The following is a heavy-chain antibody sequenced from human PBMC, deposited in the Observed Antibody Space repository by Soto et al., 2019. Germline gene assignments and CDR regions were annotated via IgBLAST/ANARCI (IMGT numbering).Heavy chain of an antibody. CDR2: MGYSGYT. CDR3: ARQGFGVLHGLVDDWGQGTTVTVSSGKPRGASVKVSCKASGYTFTRYAMHWVRQAPGIAAPGVSDH. D-gene: IGHD3-10*01. V-gene: IGHV4-59*08. Sequence: SETLSLTCSVSGGSISGYYCSWFRQPPGKGLEWIGYMGYSGYTSYNPSLRSRVTISLDTSKNQFSLKLSVVTASDSALYYCARQGFGVLHGLVDDWGQGTTVTVSSGKPRGASVKVSCKASGYTFTRYAMHWVRQAPGIAAPGVSDHWGQGTLVTVSS. J-gene: IGHJ4*02. CDR1: GGSISGYY.